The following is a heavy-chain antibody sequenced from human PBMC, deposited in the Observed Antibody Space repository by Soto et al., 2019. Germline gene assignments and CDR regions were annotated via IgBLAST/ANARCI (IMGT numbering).Heavy chain of an antibody. D-gene: IGHD3-22*01. CDR1: GGSISSYY. V-gene: IGHV4-4*07. J-gene: IGHJ4*02. CDR2: IYTSGST. CDR3: ARDSALYYYDSSGYFDY. Sequence: SETLSLTCTVSGGSISSYYWSWIRQPAGKGLEWIGRIYTSGSTNYNPSLKSRVTMSVDTSKNQFSLKLSSVTAADTAVYYCARDSALYYYDSSGYFDYWGQGTLVTVSS.